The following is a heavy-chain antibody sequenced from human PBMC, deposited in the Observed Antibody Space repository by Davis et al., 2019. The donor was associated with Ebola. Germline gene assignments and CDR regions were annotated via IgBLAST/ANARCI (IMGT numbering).Heavy chain of an antibody. V-gene: IGHV4-61*05. CDR2: IYYSGCT. Sequence: SETLSLTCAVSGGSISRGGYSWSCIRHPPGKGLEWIGYIYYSGCTNYNPSLKSRVTISVDKSKNQFSLKLSSVTAADTAVYYCASYNWNYGAFDYWGQGTLVTVSS. CDR1: GGSISRGGYS. J-gene: IGHJ4*02. D-gene: IGHD1-7*01. CDR3: ASYNWNYGAFDY.